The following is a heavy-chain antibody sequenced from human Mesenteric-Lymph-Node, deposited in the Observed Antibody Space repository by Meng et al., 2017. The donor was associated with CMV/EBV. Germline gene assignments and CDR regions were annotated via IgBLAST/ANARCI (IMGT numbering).Heavy chain of an antibody. J-gene: IGHJ4*02. CDR3: ARTTFRGPFEY. V-gene: IGHV1-2*02. Sequence: ASVKVSCKASGYTFTGYYIHWVRQAPGRGLEWMGWINPTSGGTKYAQKFQGRVTMTSDASITTAYMDLNILRSDDTAVYYCARTTFRGPFEYWGQGAPVTVSS. D-gene: IGHD1-1*01. CDR1: GYTFTGYY. CDR2: INPTSGGT.